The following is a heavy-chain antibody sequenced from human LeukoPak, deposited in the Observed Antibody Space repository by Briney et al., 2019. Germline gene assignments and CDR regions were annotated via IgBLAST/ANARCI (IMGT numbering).Heavy chain of an antibody. Sequence: SETLSLTCTVSGGSISSYYWSWIRQPAGKGVEWIGRIYTSGSTNYNPSLKSRVTMSVDTSKNQFSLKLSSVTAADTAVYYCARDSTYDSSGYYWFDPWGQGTLVTFSS. CDR3: ARDSTYDSSGYYWFDP. CDR2: IYTSGST. CDR1: GGSISSYY. J-gene: IGHJ5*02. D-gene: IGHD3-22*01. V-gene: IGHV4-4*07.